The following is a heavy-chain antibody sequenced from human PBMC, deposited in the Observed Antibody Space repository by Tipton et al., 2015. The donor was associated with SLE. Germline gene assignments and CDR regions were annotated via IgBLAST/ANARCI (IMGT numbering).Heavy chain of an antibody. CDR2: IYYSGST. CDR3: ARDLGGFLAFDI. J-gene: IGHJ3*02. V-gene: IGHV4-59*01. Sequence: GLVKPSETLSLTCTVSGGSISSYYWSWIRQPPGKGLEWIGYIYYSGSTNYNPSLKSRVTISVDTSKNQFSLKLSSVTAADTAVYYCARDLGGFLAFDIWGQGTMVTVSS. D-gene: IGHD2/OR15-2a*01. CDR1: GGSISSYY.